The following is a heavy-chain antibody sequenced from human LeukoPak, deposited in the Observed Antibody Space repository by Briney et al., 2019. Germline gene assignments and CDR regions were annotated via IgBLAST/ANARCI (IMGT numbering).Heavy chain of an antibody. Sequence: GGSLRLSCAASGFTVSSNYMSWVRQAPGKGLEWVSVIYSGGSTYYADSVKGRFTISRDNSKNTLYVQMNSLRAEDTAVYYCARELAAAGTGYFQHWGQGTLVTVSS. CDR2: IYSGGST. CDR3: ARELAAAGTGYFQH. CDR1: GFTVSSNY. J-gene: IGHJ1*01. V-gene: IGHV3-53*01. D-gene: IGHD6-13*01.